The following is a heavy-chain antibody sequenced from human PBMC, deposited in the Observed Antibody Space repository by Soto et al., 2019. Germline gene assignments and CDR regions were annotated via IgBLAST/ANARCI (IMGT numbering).Heavy chain of an antibody. V-gene: IGHV4-61*08. CDR3: AREGVSSSWYNYYAMDV. J-gene: IGHJ6*02. Sequence: PSETLSLTCTVSGGSISSGGYYWSWIRQHPGKGLGWIGYISYSGSTNYNPSLKSRVTISVDTSKNQFSLKLSSVTAADTAVYYCAREGVSSSWYNYYAMDVWGQGTTVTVSS. D-gene: IGHD6-13*01. CDR2: ISYSGST. CDR1: GGSISSGGYY.